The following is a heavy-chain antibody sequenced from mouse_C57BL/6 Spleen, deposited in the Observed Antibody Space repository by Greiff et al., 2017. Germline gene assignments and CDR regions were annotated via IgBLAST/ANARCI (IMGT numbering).Heavy chain of an antibody. CDR3: VRQAMVTTMDY. V-gene: IGHV10-1*01. Sequence: EVQLQESGGGLVQPKGSSKLSCAASGFSFNTYAMNWVRQAPGKGLEWVARIRSKSNNYATYYADSVKDRFTISRDDSESMLYLQMNNLKTEDTAMYYCVRQAMVTTMDYWGQGTSVTVSS. CDR1: GFSFNTYA. CDR2: IRSKSNNYAT. D-gene: IGHD2-2*01. J-gene: IGHJ4*01.